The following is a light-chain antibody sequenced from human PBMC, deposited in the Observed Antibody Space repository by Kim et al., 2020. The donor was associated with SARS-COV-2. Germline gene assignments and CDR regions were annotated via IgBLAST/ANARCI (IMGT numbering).Light chain of an antibody. CDR3: QQHYISPFT. CDR2: WAS. CDR1: QSVLYSSNNKSY. Sequence: DIVMTQSPDSLAVSLGERATINCKSSQSVLYSSNNKSYLAWYQQKPGQPPKLLIYWASTRESGVPDRFSGSGSGTDFTLTISSLQAEDVAVYYCQQHYISPFTFVPGTKVDIK. V-gene: IGKV4-1*01. J-gene: IGKJ3*01.